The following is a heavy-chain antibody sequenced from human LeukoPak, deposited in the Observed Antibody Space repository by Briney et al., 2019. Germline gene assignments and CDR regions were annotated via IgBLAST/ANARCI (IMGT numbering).Heavy chain of an antibody. J-gene: IGHJ3*02. CDR1: GYTFTSYG. V-gene: IGHV1-18*01. CDR2: ISAYNGNT. CDR3: AREVAAYYDILTGYFDAFDI. D-gene: IGHD3-9*01. Sequence: GASVKVSCKASGYTFTSYGISWVRQAPGQGLEWMGWISAYNGNTNYAQKLQGRVTMTTDTSTSTAYMELRSLRSDDTAVYYCAREVAAYYDILTGYFDAFDIWGQGTMVSVSS.